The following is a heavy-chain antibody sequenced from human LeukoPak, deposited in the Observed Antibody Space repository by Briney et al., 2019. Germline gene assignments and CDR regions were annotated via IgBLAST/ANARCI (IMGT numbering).Heavy chain of an antibody. J-gene: IGHJ5*02. V-gene: IGHV4-34*01. D-gene: IGHD1/OR15-1a*01. CDR3: ARGPGTVGLSP. CDR2: INHSGDT. CDR1: GGSFTNNY. Sequence: SETLSLTCNVPGGSFTNNYWSRIPQTPEKGLEWIGQINHSGDTSYNPSLRSRVTLSVDRSKNQFSLKVTSVTAADTGVYYCARGPGTVGLSPWGQGTLVSVSS.